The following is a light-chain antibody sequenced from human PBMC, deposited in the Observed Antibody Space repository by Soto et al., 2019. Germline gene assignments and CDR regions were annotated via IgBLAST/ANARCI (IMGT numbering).Light chain of an antibody. J-gene: IGLJ1*01. CDR3: QSYDSSLSGYV. CDR2: GNS. CDR1: SSNIGADYD. Sequence: QSVLTRPPSVSGAPGQRVTISCTGTSSNIGADYDIHWYQQLPGTAPKLLIYGNSNRPSGVPDRFSGSKSGTSASLAITGLQAEDEADYYCQSYDSSLSGYVFGTGTKVTVL. V-gene: IGLV1-40*01.